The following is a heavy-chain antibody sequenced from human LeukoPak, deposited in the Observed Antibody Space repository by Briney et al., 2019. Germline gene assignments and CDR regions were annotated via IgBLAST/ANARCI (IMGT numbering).Heavy chain of an antibody. Sequence: SVKVSCKXSGGTFSSYAISWVRQAPGHGLEWMGGIIPIFDTANYAQKFPGRVTITADESASTAYMELSSLRSEDTAVYYCATSLYGDYGFGAFDIWGQGTMVTVSS. V-gene: IGHV1-69*13. CDR3: ATSLYGDYGFGAFDI. CDR1: GGTFSSYA. CDR2: IIPIFDTA. J-gene: IGHJ3*02. D-gene: IGHD4-17*01.